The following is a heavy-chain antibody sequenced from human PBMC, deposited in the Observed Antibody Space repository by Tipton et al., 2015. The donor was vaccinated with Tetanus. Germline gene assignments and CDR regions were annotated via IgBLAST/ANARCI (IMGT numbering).Heavy chain of an antibody. CDR2: IGGDGTSM. CDR3: VRGSSQWRGIDY. V-gene: IGHV3-23*01. D-gene: IGHD6-19*01. CDR1: GFTFKKYA. Sequence: SLRLSCVASGFTFKKYAISWVRQAPGKGLEWVSAIGGDGTSMNYTDSVKGRFTLSRDDAKNTLYLQMNSLTADDTAVYYCVRGSSQWRGIDYWGQGTLVTVSS. J-gene: IGHJ4*02.